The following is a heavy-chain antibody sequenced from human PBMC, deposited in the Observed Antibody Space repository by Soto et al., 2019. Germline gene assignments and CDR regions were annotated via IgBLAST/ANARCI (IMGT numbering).Heavy chain of an antibody. V-gene: IGHV1-24*01. D-gene: IGHD2-15*01. Sequence: QVQLVQSGAEVRKPGASVKVSCKVSGYSLTELSIHWVRQAPGKGPEWMGGFDPEDGEIKFAQNFQGRVTMTEDTPTDTAYMELSSLRSEDTAIYYCATGLQNLVNLYYFDLWGQGTLVTVSS. CDR2: FDPEDGEI. CDR1: GYSLTELS. CDR3: ATGLQNLVNLYYFDL. J-gene: IGHJ4*02.